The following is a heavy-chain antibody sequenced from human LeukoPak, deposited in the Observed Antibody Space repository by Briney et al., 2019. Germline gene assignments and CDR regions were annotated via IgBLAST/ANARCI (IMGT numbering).Heavy chain of an antibody. Sequence: SVTVPLTCAVCGGSFSGCYWSWMREPPGKGLVWIGEINHIGSTNYNPSLKSRVTISVDTSKNQFSLKLSSVTAADTAVYYCARTRIAVAGALGYWGQGTLVTVSS. CDR3: ARTRIAVAGALGY. V-gene: IGHV4-34*01. D-gene: IGHD6-19*01. CDR1: GGSFSGCY. CDR2: INHIGST. J-gene: IGHJ4*02.